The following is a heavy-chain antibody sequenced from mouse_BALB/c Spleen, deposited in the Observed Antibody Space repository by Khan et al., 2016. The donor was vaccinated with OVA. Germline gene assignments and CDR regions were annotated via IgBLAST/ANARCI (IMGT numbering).Heavy chain of an antibody. CDR3: ARNSYMYGFTY. V-gene: IGHV2-2*01. J-gene: IGHJ3*01. CDR1: GFSLTTYG. D-gene: IGHD2-14*01. Sequence: QVQLQQSGPGLVQPSQSLSITCRVSGFSLTTYGVHWVRQSPGKGLEWLGVIRSGGNTAYNAAFVSRLSITKDNSKSHVFFILDSLQADDTGVYYCARNSYMYGFTYWGQGTLVTVSA. CDR2: IRSGGNT.